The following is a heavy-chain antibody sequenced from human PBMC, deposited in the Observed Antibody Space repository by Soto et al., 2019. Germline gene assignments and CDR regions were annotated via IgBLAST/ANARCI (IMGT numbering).Heavy chain of an antibody. CDR2: TYYNGDT. Sequence: PSETLSLTCTVSDDSFRGAEYYWSWIRQPLGKGPEWIGYTYYNGDTKYNPALRSRVTMSEDTSKNQFSLRLSSVTAADTAVYFCERGPDYIDGWRTFDLWGRGLLVTVYS. CDR1: DDSFRGAEYY. J-gene: IGHJ4*02. V-gene: IGHV4-61*08. CDR3: ERGPDYIDGWRTFDL. D-gene: IGHD6-19*01.